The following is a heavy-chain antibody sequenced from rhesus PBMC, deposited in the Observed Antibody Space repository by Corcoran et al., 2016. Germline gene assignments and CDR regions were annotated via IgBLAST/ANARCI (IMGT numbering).Heavy chain of an antibody. CDR3: ARDNHRFDV. V-gene: IGHV4-127*01. J-gene: IGHJ5-1*01. CDR1: GYSVSSGYG. CDR2: VGGSIGNT. Sequence: QVHLQESGPGLVKPSETLSLTCDVSGYSVSSGYGRSWLRQPPGEGLEWIGYVGGSIGNTNYKPSLKSRITVSKDTSNNQFSLTLTSVTAADTAIYYCARDNHRFDVWGAGVLVTVSS.